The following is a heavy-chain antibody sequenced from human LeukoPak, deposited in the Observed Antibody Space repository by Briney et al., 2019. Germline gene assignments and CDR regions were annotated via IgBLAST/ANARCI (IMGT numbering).Heavy chain of an antibody. V-gene: IGHV3-23*01. J-gene: IGHJ3*02. CDR2: ISGSGGST. CDR3: AKDSPRLERSFDAFDI. CDR1: GFTFNSYA. Sequence: GSLRLSCAASGFTFNSYAMSWVRQAPGKGLEWVSAISGSGGSTYYADSVKGRFTISRDNSKNTLYLQMTSLRAEDTALYYCAKDSPRLERSFDAFDIWGQGTMVTVSS. D-gene: IGHD3-10*01.